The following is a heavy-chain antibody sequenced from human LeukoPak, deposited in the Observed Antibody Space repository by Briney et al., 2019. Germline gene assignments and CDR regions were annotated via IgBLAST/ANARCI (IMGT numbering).Heavy chain of an antibody. CDR2: IWYDGSNK. V-gene: IGHV3-33*01. CDR1: GFTFSSYG. D-gene: IGHD1-14*01. CDR3: ARAKLPRNYYYGMDV. Sequence: GGSLRLSCAASGFTFSSYGMHWVRQAPGKGLEWVAVIWYDGSNKYYADSVKGRFTISRDNSKNTLYLRMNRLRAEDSAVYNCARAKLPRNYYYGMDVWGQGTTVTVSS. J-gene: IGHJ6*02.